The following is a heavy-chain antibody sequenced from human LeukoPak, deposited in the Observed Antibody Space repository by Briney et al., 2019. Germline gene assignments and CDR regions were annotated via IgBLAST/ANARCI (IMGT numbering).Heavy chain of an antibody. CDR1: GFTFSSYA. V-gene: IGHV3-23*01. CDR2: ISGSGGRT. D-gene: IGHD6-19*01. J-gene: IGHJ3*02. CDR3: AKGDSSCWYYYAFDI. Sequence: PGGPLRLSCAASGFTFSSYAMSWVRQAPGKGVEWVSAISGSGGRTYYADSVKCRFTISRDNSKNTLYLQMNRLRAYDTAVYYCAKGDSSCWYYYAFDIWGQGTMVTVSS.